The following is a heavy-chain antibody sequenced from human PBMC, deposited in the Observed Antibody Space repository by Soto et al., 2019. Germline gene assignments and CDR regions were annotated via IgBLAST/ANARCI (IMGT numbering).Heavy chain of an antibody. CDR2: IHYRGSA. CDR1: GASISSGDYF. V-gene: IGHV4-30-4*01. J-gene: IGHJ5*02. CDR3: ARDLLTTTVTTPYNGLDT. D-gene: IGHD4-17*01. Sequence: QVQLQESGPGLVKPSQTLSLTCTVSGASISSGDYFWSWVRQPPGEGLEWIGGIHYRGSAYYNPALKSRVTISVDTSKNQFSLKLSSATAADTALYFCARDLLTTTVTTPYNGLDTWGEGILVTVSS.